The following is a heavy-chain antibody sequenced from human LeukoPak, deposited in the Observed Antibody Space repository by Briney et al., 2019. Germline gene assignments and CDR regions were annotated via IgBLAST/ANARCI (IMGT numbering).Heavy chain of an antibody. Sequence: ASVKVSCKASGYTFTSYGISWVRQAPGQGLEWMGWISAYNGNTNYAQKLQGRVTMTTDTSTSTAYMELRSLRSDDTAVYYCARGPGIQLWRFDYYYMDVLGKGTTVTVSS. V-gene: IGHV1-18*01. CDR1: GYTFTSYG. J-gene: IGHJ6*03. CDR3: ARGPGIQLWRFDYYYMDV. D-gene: IGHD5-18*01. CDR2: ISAYNGNT.